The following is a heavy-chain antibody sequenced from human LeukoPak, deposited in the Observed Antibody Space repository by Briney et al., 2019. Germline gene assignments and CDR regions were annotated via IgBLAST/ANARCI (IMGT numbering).Heavy chain of an antibody. J-gene: IGHJ3*02. Sequence: GGSLRTSCAASGFTFSVYWMGWVRQAPGKGLDWVANIGQDRSQRYYVDSVKGRFTISRDNAKNSLYLQMNSLRVDDTAVFYCVRGKLGGDDSFDIWGQGTMVTVSS. CDR2: IGQDRSQR. V-gene: IGHV3-7*01. CDR3: VRGKLGGDDSFDI. CDR1: GFTFSVYW. D-gene: IGHD7-27*01.